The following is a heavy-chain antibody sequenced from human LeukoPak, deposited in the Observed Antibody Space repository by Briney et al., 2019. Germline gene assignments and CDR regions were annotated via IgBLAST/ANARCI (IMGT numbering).Heavy chain of an antibody. V-gene: IGHV3-21*01. CDR1: GFTFSSYS. Sequence: PGGSLRLSCAASGFTFSSYSMNWVRQAPGKGLEWVSSISSSASYIYYADSVKGRFTISRDNAKNSLYLQMDSLRAEDTAMYYCARGYPLSTTAAGTYFQHWGQGTLVTVSS. CDR3: ARGYPLSTTAAGTYFQH. J-gene: IGHJ1*01. D-gene: IGHD6-13*01. CDR2: ISSSASYI.